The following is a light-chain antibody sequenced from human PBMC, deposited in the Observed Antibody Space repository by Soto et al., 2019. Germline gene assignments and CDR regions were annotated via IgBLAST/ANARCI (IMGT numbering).Light chain of an antibody. Sequence: QSVLTQPASVSGSPGQSITISCTGTSNDVGVYNLVYWYQQHPGKAPKLIIYQGSKRLSGVSNRFSGSKSGNTASLTISGLQSDDEAEYHCCSYSGSNTLVFGGGTKLTVL. J-gene: IGLJ2*01. CDR2: QGS. CDR1: SNDVGVYNL. V-gene: IGLV2-23*01. CDR3: CSYSGSNTLV.